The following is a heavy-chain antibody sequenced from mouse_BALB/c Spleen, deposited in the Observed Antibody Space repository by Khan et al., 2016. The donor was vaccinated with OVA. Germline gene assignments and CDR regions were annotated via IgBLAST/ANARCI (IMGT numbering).Heavy chain of an antibody. CDR3: ASHLAGSFDY. CDR2: ISSGGDYT. CDR1: GFTFSSYS. Sequence: EVQGVESGGDLVKPGGSLKLSCAASGFTFSSYSMSWVRQTPDKRLEWVATISSGGDYTYYPDSVKGRFTISRDNAKNTLYLQMSSLKSEDTAMYYCASHLAGSFDYWGQGTLVTVSA. D-gene: IGHD1-1*01. V-gene: IGHV5-6*01. J-gene: IGHJ3*01.